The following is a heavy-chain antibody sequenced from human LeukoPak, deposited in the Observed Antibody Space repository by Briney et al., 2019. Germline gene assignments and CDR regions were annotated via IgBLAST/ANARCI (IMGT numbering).Heavy chain of an antibody. CDR3: ARQGKYSSGVFDY. CDR2: INHSGST. CDR1: GGSFSGYY. V-gene: IGHV4-34*01. D-gene: IGHD6-19*01. Sequence: SETLSLTCAVYGGSFSGYYWSWIRQPPGKGLEWIGEINHSGSTNYNPSLKSRVTISVDTSKNQSSLKLSSVTAADTAVYYCARQGKYSSGVFDYWGQGTLVTVSS. J-gene: IGHJ4*02.